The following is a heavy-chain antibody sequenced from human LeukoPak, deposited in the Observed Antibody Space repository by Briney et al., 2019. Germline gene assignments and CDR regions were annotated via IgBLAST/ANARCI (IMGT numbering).Heavy chain of an antibody. D-gene: IGHD3-3*01. CDR3: AKAESGVAEQCAFDI. CDR2: IKQDGSEK. Sequence: PGGSLRLSCAASGFTFSSYWMSWVRQAPGKGLEWVANIKQDGSEKYYVDSVKGRFTISRGNSKNTLYLQMNSLRAEDTAVYYCAKAESGVAEQCAFDIWGQGTMVTVSS. CDR1: GFTFSSYW. J-gene: IGHJ3*02. V-gene: IGHV3-7*03.